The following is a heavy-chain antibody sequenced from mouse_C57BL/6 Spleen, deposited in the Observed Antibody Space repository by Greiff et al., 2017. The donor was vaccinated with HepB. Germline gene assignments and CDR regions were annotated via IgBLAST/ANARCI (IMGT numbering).Heavy chain of an antibody. Sequence: QVQLQQPGAELVRPGSSVKLSCKASGYTFTSYWMHWVKQRPIQGLEWIGNIDPSDSETHYNQKFKDKATLTVDKSSSTAYMQLSSLTSEDSAVYYCARGGFITTVVAKDFDVWGTGTTVTVSS. CDR3: ARGGFITTVVAKDFDV. J-gene: IGHJ1*03. V-gene: IGHV1-52*01. CDR1: GYTFTSYW. D-gene: IGHD1-1*01. CDR2: IDPSDSET.